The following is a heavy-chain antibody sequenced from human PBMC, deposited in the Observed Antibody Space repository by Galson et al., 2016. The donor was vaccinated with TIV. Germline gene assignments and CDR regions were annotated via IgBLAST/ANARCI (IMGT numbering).Heavy chain of an antibody. D-gene: IGHD5/OR15-5a*01. J-gene: IGHJ4*02. CDR1: GYNFIFYT. V-gene: IGHV1-3*01. Sequence: SVKVSCKASGYNFIFYTMHWVRQAPGQSLEWMGWLNPGNGNTKYSQRLQGRVTISRDTSATTAYMELSSLRSEDTAVYYCARNLQDSSKGVDYWGQGTLVTVSS. CDR3: ARNLQDSSKGVDY. CDR2: LNPGNGNT.